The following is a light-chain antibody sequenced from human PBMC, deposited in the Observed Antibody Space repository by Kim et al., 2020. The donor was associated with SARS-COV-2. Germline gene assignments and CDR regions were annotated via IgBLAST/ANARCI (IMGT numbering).Light chain of an antibody. Sequence: DIQMTQSPSSLSASVGDRVTITCRASQGISNYLAWYQQKPGKVPKLLIYAASTLQSGVPSRFSGSGSGTDFTLTISSLQPEDVATYYCQKYNSAPPLTFGGGTKWISN. V-gene: IGKV1-27*01. CDR2: AAS. CDR3: QKYNSAPPLT. CDR1: QGISNY. J-gene: IGKJ4*01.